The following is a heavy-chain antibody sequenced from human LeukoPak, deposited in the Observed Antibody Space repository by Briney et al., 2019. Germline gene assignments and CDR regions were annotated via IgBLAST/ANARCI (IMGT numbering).Heavy chain of an antibody. CDR3: ARESGAAVYY. D-gene: IGHD6-13*01. Sequence: GGSLRLSCAASGFIFSSYWMHWVRQAPGKGLVWFSRINSDGSSTSYADSVKGRFTISRDNAKNTLYLQMNSLRAEDTAVYYCARESGAAVYYWGQGTLVTASS. J-gene: IGHJ4*02. CDR1: GFIFSSYW. CDR2: INSDGSST. V-gene: IGHV3-74*01.